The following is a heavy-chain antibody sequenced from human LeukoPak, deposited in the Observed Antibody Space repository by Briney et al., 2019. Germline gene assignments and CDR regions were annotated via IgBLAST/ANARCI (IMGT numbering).Heavy chain of an antibody. CDR2: IYHSGST. D-gene: IGHD6-13*01. CDR1: GGSISSSNW. V-gene: IGHV4-4*02. CDR3: ARGWGYSSSWYGY. J-gene: IGHJ4*02. Sequence: PSGTLSLTCAVSGGSISSSNWWSWVRQPPGKGLEWIGEIYHSGSTNYNPSLKSRVTISVDTSKNQFSLKLSSVTAADTAVYYCARGWGYSSSWYGYWGQGTLVTVSS.